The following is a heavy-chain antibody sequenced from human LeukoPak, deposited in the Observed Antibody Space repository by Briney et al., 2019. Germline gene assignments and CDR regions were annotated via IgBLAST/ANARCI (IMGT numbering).Heavy chain of an antibody. V-gene: IGHV3-66*01. CDR3: ARGVRGWYDGAYDV. D-gene: IGHD6-19*01. CDR2: IYSRGSI. Sequence: GGSLRLSCAASGFTFSSHYMSWVRQAPGKGLEWVSIIYSRGSIYYADSVKGRFTISRDTSNNSLYLQMNSLTADDTAVYYCARGVRGWYDGAYDVWGQGTMVAVSS. CDR1: GFTFSSHY. J-gene: IGHJ3*01.